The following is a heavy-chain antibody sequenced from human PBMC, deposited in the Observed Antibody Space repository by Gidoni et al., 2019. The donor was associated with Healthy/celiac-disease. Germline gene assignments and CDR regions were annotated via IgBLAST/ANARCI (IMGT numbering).Heavy chain of an antibody. J-gene: IGHJ3*02. D-gene: IGHD2-8*02. CDR1: GFTFSSYG. CDR3: AKDWVLGAFDI. CDR2: ISYDGSNK. V-gene: IGHV3-30*18. Sequence: QVQLVESGGGVVQPGRSLRLSCAASGFTFSSYGMHWVRQAPGKGLEWVAVISYDGSNKYYADSVKGRFTISRDNSKNTLYLQMNSLRAEDTAVYYCAKDWVLGAFDIWGQGTMVTVFS.